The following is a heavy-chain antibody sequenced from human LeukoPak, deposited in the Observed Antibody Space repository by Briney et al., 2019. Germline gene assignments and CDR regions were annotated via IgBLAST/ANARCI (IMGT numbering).Heavy chain of an antibody. Sequence: SETLSLTCAVYGGSFSGYIWGWIRQPPGQGLEWIAEISHSGSTTYSPSLKSRVTISLDTAKNQFSLQLNSVTAADTAVYYCARVAKCSSTCRGKYWYFDPWGRGTLVTVSS. V-gene: IGHV4-34*01. J-gene: IGHJ2*01. CDR1: GGSFSGYI. CDR3: ARVAKCSSTCRGKYWYFDP. CDR2: ISHSGST. D-gene: IGHD2-2*01.